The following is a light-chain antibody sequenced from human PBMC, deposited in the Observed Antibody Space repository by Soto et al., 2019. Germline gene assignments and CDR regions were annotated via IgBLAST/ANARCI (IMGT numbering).Light chain of an antibody. V-gene: IGKV3-15*01. CDR1: QGISRD. J-gene: IGKJ1*01. CDR3: QQYNDWPRT. Sequence: EVMMTQSPDTPSVSPGERVALSCRASQGISRDLAWYQQKPGQVPRLLVYHASTRATGLPDRFSGSGSGTDFTLTISSLQSEDFAIYYCQQYNDWPRTFGQGTKVDIK. CDR2: HAS.